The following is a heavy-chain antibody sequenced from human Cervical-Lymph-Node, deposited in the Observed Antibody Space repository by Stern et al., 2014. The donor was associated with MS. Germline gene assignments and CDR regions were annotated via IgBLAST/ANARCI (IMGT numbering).Heavy chain of an antibody. D-gene: IGHD5/OR15-5a*01. CDR2: VNANGGSA. J-gene: IGHJ6*02. CDR3: ATLYDSSGNYGMEV. V-gene: IGHV1-46*01. CDR1: GYTFIRYY. Sequence: QDQLGQSGAQVKKPGASVKVSCKGSGYTFIRYYIQWVLQAPGQGLEWMGIVNANGGSARYAQKFQGRVTMASDTSTSTVSMELSSLRSEDTAVYYCATLYDSSGNYGMEVWGQGTTVIVSS.